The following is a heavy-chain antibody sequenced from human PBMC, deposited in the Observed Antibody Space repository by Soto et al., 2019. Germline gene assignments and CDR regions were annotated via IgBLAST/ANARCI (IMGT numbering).Heavy chain of an antibody. CDR3: ARVREKTGTGWFDP. CDR1: GFTFSSHA. CDR2: ISGGGGST. D-gene: IGHD1-7*01. Sequence: EVQLVESGGGLVQPGESLRLSCAASGFTFSSHAMTWVRQAPGKGLQWVSAISGGGGSTYTADSVKGRFTISRDNSKDTVYLQMTSLRADDTAVYYCARVREKTGTGWFDPWGQGTLVTVSS. J-gene: IGHJ5*02. V-gene: IGHV3-23*04.